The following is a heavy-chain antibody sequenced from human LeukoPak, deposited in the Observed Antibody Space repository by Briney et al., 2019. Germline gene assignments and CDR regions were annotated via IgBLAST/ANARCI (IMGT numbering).Heavy chain of an antibody. Sequence: PSETLSLTCTVSGGSISSGDYYWSWIRQPPGKGLEWIGYIYYSGSTYYNPSLKSRATVSVDTSKNQFSLKLSSVTAADTAVYYCARGGLWCSSTSCYAGGGMDVWGQGTTVTVSS. CDR3: ARGGLWCSSTSCYAGGGMDV. D-gene: IGHD2-2*01. CDR1: GGSISSGDYY. J-gene: IGHJ6*02. V-gene: IGHV4-30-4*01. CDR2: IYYSGST.